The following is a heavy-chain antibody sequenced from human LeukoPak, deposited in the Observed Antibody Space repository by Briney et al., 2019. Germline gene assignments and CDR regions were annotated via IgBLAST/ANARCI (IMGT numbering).Heavy chain of an antibody. Sequence: PGGSLRLSCAASGFTLSSYAMSWVRQAPGKGLEWVSYISSSGSTIYYADSVKGRFTISRDNSKNTLYLQMNSLRAEDTAVYYCAKELQLWSYSNSSKYWGQGTLVTVSS. CDR3: AKELQLWSYSNSSKY. CDR2: ISSSGSTI. D-gene: IGHD5-18*01. CDR1: GFTLSSYA. J-gene: IGHJ4*02. V-gene: IGHV3-23*01.